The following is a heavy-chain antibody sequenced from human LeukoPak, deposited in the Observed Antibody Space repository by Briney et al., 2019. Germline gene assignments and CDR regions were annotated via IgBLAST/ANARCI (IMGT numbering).Heavy chain of an antibody. CDR3: ARHGCSSTSCLFDY. V-gene: IGHV4-39*01. CDR1: GGSISSSSYY. D-gene: IGHD2-2*01. J-gene: IGHJ4*02. Sequence: SETLSLTCTVSGGSISSSSYYWGWIRQPPGKGLEWIGSIYYSGSTYYNPSLKSRVTISVDTSKNQFSLKLSSVTAADTAVYYRARHGCSSTSCLFDYWGQGTLVTVSS. CDR2: IYYSGST.